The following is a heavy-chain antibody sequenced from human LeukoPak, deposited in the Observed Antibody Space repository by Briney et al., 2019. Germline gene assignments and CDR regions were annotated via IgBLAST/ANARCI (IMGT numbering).Heavy chain of an antibody. V-gene: IGHV1-2*02. J-gene: IGHJ5*02. CDR3: AREYYYGSGSYYLWFDP. Sequence: ASVTVSFKSSGCTFTGYSLHWVRQAPGQGLEWMGWINPNSGGTNYAQKFQGRVTMTRDTSINTAYLELSSLRSDDTAVYYCAREYYYGSGSYYLWFDPRGQGTLVTVSS. CDR1: GCTFTGYS. D-gene: IGHD3-10*01. CDR2: INPNSGGT.